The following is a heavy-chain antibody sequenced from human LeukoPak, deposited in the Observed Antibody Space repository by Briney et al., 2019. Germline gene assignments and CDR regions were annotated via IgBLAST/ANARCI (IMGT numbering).Heavy chain of an antibody. Sequence: ALRVSFPASGFTFISCAMSWVRQAAGREVAGVSSTVGSGGSTHYADSVKGRFTISRDNFKNTLYLQMSSLRAEDTAVYYCAKGVAEDSGVYYYGMDVWGQGTTVTVSS. J-gene: IGHJ6*02. CDR2: TVGSGGST. CDR1: GFTFISCA. D-gene: IGHD4-17*01. CDR3: AKGVAEDSGVYYYGMDV. V-gene: IGHV3-23*01.